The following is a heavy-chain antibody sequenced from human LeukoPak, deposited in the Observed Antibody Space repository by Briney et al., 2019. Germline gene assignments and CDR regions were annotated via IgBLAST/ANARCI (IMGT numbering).Heavy chain of an antibody. D-gene: IGHD3-10*01. J-gene: IGHJ5*02. V-gene: IGHV1-69*05. CDR3: ARGVSLWFGEFPAWFDP. Sequence: GASVKVSCKASGGTFSSYAISWVRQAPGQGLEWMGGIIPIFGTANYAQKFQGRVTITTDESTSTAYMELSSLRSEDTAVYHCARGVSLWFGEFPAWFDPWGQGTLVTVSS. CDR1: GGTFSSYA. CDR2: IIPIFGTA.